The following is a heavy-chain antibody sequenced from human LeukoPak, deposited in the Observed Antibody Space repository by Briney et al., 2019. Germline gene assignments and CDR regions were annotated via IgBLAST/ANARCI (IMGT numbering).Heavy chain of an antibody. CDR2: IYHSGNT. CDR1: DDSIRNFY. Sequence: SETLSLTCTVSDDSIRNFYWNWVRQPPGKGLEWIGYIYHSGNTNFNPSLKSRLTMSIDTSKNQFSLRLTSVTAADTAVYYCARGNYGSGSYYVVDFDSWGQGTLVTVSS. CDR3: ARGNYGSGSYYVVDFDS. D-gene: IGHD3-10*01. J-gene: IGHJ4*02. V-gene: IGHV4-59*01.